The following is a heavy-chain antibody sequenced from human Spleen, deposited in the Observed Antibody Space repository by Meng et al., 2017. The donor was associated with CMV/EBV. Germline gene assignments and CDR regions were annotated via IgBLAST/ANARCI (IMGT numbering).Heavy chain of an antibody. CDR1: GFTFSDYY. CDR2: ISSSGNTI. Sequence: GESLKISCAASGFTFSDYYMTWIRQAPGKGLEWVSYISSSGNTIYYADSVKGRITISRDNAKKSLYLQMNSLRAEDTATYYCARHGYDNPKYYGMDVWGQGTTVTVSS. D-gene: IGHD3-22*01. CDR3: ARHGYDNPKYYGMDV. V-gene: IGHV3-11*04. J-gene: IGHJ6*02.